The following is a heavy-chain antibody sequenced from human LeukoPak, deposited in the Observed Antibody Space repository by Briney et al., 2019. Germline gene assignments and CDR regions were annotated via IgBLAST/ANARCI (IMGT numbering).Heavy chain of an antibody. D-gene: IGHD1-26*01. CDR2: INHSGST. V-gene: IGHV4-34*01. CDR3: ARGDLGEYFDY. Sequence: SETLSLTCAVYGGSFSGYYWSWIRQPPGKGLEWIGEINHSGSTNYNPSLKSRVTISVDTSKNQFSLKLSSVTAADTAVYYCARGDLGEYFDYWGQGTLVTVSS. J-gene: IGHJ4*02. CDR1: GGSFSGYY.